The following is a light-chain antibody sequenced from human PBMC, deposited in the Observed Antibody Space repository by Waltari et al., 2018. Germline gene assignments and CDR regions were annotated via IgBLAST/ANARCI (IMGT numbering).Light chain of an antibody. CDR2: RVS. V-gene: IGKV2-30*01. J-gene: IGKJ1*01. Sequence: DVVMTQSPLSLPVTLGQPASISCRSSQGLVYSDGNTFLNWFHQRPGQSPRRLIYRVSERDYRVPDRFSASGSGTDFTLKISRVEAEDVGVYYCMQGTHWPWTFGQGTKVEIK. CDR1: QGLVYSDGNTF. CDR3: MQGTHWPWT.